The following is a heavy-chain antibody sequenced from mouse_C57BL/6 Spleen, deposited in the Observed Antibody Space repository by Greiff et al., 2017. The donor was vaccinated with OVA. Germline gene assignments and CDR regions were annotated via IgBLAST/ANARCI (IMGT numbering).Heavy chain of an antibody. CDR3: ARCIYGGDFDY. CDR1: GYTFTDYN. CDR2: INPNNGGT. V-gene: IGHV1-18*01. D-gene: IGHD1-1*02. J-gene: IGHJ2*01. Sequence: VQLKESGPELVKPGASVKIPCKASGYTFTDYNMDWVKQSHGKSLEWIGDINPNNGGTIYNQKFKGKATLTVDKASSTAYMELRSLTSEDTAVYYSARCIYGGDFDYWGQGTTLTVSS.